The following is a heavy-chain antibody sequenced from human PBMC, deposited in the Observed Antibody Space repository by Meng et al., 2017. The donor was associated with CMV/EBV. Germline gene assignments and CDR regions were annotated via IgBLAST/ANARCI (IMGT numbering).Heavy chain of an antibody. D-gene: IGHD1-7*01. CDR2: IYSGGST. Sequence: ESLKISCAASGFTVSSNYMSWVRQAPGKGLEWVSVIYSGGSTYYADSVKGRFTISRDNSKNTLYLQMNSLRAEDTAVYYCARGRLTGTTVRGYYYYGMDVWGQGTTVTVSS. CDR1: GFTVSSNY. V-gene: IGHV3-66*02. J-gene: IGHJ6*02. CDR3: ARGRLTGTTVRGYYYYGMDV.